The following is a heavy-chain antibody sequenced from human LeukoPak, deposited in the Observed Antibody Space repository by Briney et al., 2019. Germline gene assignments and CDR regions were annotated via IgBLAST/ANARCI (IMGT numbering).Heavy chain of an antibody. Sequence: GGSLRLSCAVSGFSVSSSYMTWVRQAPGKGLEWVSITYSDGSTYYAESVKGRFTVSRGYSKNTLYLQMNSLRVEDTALYYCARDLSYFDYWGQGTLVTVSS. CDR3: ARDLSYFDY. J-gene: IGHJ4*02. CDR1: GFSVSSSY. D-gene: IGHD2/OR15-2a*01. V-gene: IGHV3-53*01. CDR2: TYSDGST.